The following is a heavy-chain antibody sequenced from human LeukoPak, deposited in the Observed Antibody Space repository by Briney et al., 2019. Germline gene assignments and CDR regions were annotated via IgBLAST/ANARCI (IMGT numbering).Heavy chain of an antibody. V-gene: IGHV4-59*01. Sequence: SETLSLTCTVSGGSISSYYWSWIRQPPGKGLEWIGYIYYSGSTNYNPSLKSRVTISVDTSKNQFSLKLSSVTAADTAVYYCARESLEGYYYDSSGSAFDIWGQGTMVTVSS. CDR3: ARESLEGYYYDSSGSAFDI. J-gene: IGHJ3*02. D-gene: IGHD3-22*01. CDR2: IYYSGST. CDR1: GGSISSYY.